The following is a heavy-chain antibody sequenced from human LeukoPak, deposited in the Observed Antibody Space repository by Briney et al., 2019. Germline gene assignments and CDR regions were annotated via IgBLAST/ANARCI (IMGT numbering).Heavy chain of an antibody. J-gene: IGHJ4*02. D-gene: IGHD4-17*01. CDR2: ISYDGSNK. V-gene: IGHV3-30*04. CDR3: ARNDFGNPDY. CDR1: GFTFSSYA. Sequence: PGGSLRFSCAASGFTFSSYAMHWVRQAPGKGLEWVAVISYDGSNKYYADSVKGRFTISRDNSKNTLYLQMNSLRAEDTAVYYCARNDFGNPDYWGQGTLVTVSS.